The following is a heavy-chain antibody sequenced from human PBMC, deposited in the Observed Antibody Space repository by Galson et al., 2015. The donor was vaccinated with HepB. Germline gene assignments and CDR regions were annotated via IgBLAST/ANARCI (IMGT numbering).Heavy chain of an antibody. J-gene: IGHJ4*02. CDR2: ISWNSGSI. CDR1: GFTFDDYA. V-gene: IGHV3-9*01. Sequence: SLRLSCAASGFTFDDYAMHWVRQAPGKGLEWVSGISWNSGSIGYADSVKGRLTISRDNAKNSLYLQMNSLRAEDTALYYCAKDIGRVEMATIYFDYWGQGTLVTVSS. D-gene: IGHD5-24*01. CDR3: AKDIGRVEMATIYFDY.